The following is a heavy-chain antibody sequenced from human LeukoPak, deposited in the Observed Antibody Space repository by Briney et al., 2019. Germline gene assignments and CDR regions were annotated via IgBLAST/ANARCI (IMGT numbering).Heavy chain of an antibody. J-gene: IGHJ2*01. CDR1: GFTFSTYW. D-gene: IGHD3-3*01. V-gene: IGHV3-7*03. CDR3: ARAEWSNWYFDL. Sequence: PGGSLRLSCAASGFTFSTYWMNWVRQAPGKGLEXVANIKQDGSEKYYVDSVKGRFTLSRDSAKNSLYLQMNSLRAEDTAVYYCARAEWSNWYFDLWGRGTLVTVSS. CDR2: IKQDGSEK.